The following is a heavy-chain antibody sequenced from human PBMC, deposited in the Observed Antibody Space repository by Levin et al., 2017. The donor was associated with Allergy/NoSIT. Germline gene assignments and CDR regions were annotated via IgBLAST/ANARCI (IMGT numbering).Heavy chain of an antibody. CDR2: IYPGDSDT. CDR3: ARLILEPRTYYYYYGMDV. Sequence: PGGSLRLSCKGSGYSFTSYWIGWVRQMPGKGLEWMGFIYPGDSDTRYSPSFQGQVTISADKSISTAYLQWSSLKASDTAMYYCARLILEPRTYYYYYGMDVWGQGTTVTVSS. V-gene: IGHV5-51*01. J-gene: IGHJ6*02. CDR1: GYSFTSYW. D-gene: IGHD1-1*01.